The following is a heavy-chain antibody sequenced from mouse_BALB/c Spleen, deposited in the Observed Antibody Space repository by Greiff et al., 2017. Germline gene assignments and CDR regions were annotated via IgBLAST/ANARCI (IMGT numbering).Heavy chain of an antibody. CDR1: GYSITSDYA. D-gene: IGHD1-2*01. CDR3: ARIITALYYFDY. CDR2: ISYSGST. Sequence: EVKLVESGPGLVKPSQSLSLTCTVTGYSITSDYAWNWIRQFPGNKLEWMGYISYSGSTSYNPSLKSRISITRDTSKNQFFLQLNSVTTEDTATYYCARIITALYYFDYWGQGTTLTVSS. V-gene: IGHV3-2*02. J-gene: IGHJ2*01.